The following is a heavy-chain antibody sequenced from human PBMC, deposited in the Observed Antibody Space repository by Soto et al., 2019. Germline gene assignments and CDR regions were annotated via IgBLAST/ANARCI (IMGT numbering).Heavy chain of an antibody. V-gene: IGHV4-4*02. CDR1: NASIRCCRW. CDR3: ASKFGELLADAFDI. Sequence: PSDTLCLTCTVSNASIRCCRWWAWVRQTPGKGLEWIGEIYHSGSINHNPSLKSRVTMSVDKSNNQFSLKMTSVTAADTAVYYCASKFGELLADAFDIWGQGTVVT. J-gene: IGHJ3*02. CDR2: IYHSGSI. D-gene: IGHD3-10*01.